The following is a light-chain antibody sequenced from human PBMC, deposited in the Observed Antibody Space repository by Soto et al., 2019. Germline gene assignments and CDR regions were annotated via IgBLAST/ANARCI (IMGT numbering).Light chain of an antibody. Sequence: QSALTQPASVSGSPGQSITISCTGTSSDVGGYNYVSWFQQHPGKAPKLMIYEDTTRPSGVSNRFSGSKSGNTASLTISGLQAEDEADYYCCSYAGSRTIVFGGGTKLTVL. CDR1: SSDVGGYNY. J-gene: IGLJ2*01. CDR3: CSYAGSRTIV. CDR2: EDT. V-gene: IGLV2-23*01.